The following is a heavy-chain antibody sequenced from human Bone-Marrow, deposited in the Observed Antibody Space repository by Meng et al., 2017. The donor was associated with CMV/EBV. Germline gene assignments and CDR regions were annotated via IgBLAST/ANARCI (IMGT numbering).Heavy chain of an antibody. CDR1: GFTFSDYY. CDR2: ISGSSSYT. J-gene: IGHJ5*02. Sequence: SGAASGFTFSDYYMSWVRQAPGKGLEWVAYISGSSSYTNYADSVKGRFTISRDNAKNSLYLQMNSLRVEDTAVYYCARSSYNRFDAWGQGTLVTVSS. CDR3: ARSSYNRFDA. D-gene: IGHD3-10*01. V-gene: IGHV3-11*06.